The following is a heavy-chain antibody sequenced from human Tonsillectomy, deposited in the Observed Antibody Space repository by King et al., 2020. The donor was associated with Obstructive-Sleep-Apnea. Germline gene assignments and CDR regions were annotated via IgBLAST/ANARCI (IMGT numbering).Heavy chain of an antibody. Sequence: EQLVQSGGGLVQPGRSLRLSCAVSGFTLDDYAMHWVRQAPGKGLEWVSGISWNSGTIGYVDSVKGRFTISRDNAKNSLYLQMNSLRAEDTALYYCVKGDYGSGQSGGDVWGQGTTVTVSS. CDR2: ISWNSGTI. D-gene: IGHD3-10*01. CDR3: VKGDYGSGQSGGDV. J-gene: IGHJ6*02. CDR1: GFTLDDYA. V-gene: IGHV3-9*01.